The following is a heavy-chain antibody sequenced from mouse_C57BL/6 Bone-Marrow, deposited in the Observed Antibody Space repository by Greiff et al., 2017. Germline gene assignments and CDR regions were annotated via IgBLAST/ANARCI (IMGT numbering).Heavy chain of an antibody. D-gene: IGHD1-1*01. CDR1: GYTFTSYW. CDR2: IDPSDSYT. J-gene: IGHJ1*03. Sequence: QVQLQQPGAELVRPGTSVKLSCKASGYTFTSYWMHWVKQRPGQGLEWIGVIDPSDSYTNYHQKFKGKATLTVDKSSSTDDMQLSSLTPEDSAVYYCARNYYGSSWNWYFDVWGTGTTVTVSS. V-gene: IGHV1-59*01. CDR3: ARNYYGSSWNWYFDV.